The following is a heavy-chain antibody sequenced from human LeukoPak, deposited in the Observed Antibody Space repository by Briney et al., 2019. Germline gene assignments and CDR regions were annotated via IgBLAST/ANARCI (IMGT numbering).Heavy chain of an antibody. CDR1: GLSFSGTW. V-gene: IGHV3-7*01. Sequence: GGSLRLSCATSGLSFSGTWMTWVRQAPGKGLECVANIKPDGSQKYYLDSVKGRFTVSRDNAKNSLYLQMNSLRVEDTAIYFCASDLNGAGGWGQGTLVTVS. CDR2: IKPDGSQK. CDR3: ASDLNGAGG. D-gene: IGHD4/OR15-4a*01. J-gene: IGHJ4*02.